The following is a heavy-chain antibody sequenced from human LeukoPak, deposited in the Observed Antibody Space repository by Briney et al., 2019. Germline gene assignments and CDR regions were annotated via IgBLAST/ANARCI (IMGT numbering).Heavy chain of an antibody. V-gene: IGHV4-39*01. CDR3: ARATGYCSSTSCNNWFDP. J-gene: IGHJ5*02. CDR1: GGSISSSSYY. D-gene: IGHD2-2*01. CDR2: IYYSGST. Sequence: PETLSLTCTVSGGSISSSSYYWGWIRQPPGKGLEWIGSIYYSGSTYYNPSLKSRVTISVDTSKNQFSLKLSSVTAADTAVYYCARATGYCSSTSCNNWFDPWGQGTLVTVSS.